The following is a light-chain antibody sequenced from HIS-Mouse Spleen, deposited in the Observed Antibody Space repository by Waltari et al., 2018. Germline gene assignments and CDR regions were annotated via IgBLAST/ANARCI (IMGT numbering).Light chain of an antibody. CDR2: EDS. CDR1: ALPTKY. CDR3: YSTDSSGNHRV. J-gene: IGLJ2*01. V-gene: IGLV3-10*01. Sequence: SYELTQPPSVSVSPGQTARITCSGDALPTKYAYWYQQKSGQAPVLVIYEDSKRPSGSPERVSGSSSGTMATLTISGAQVEDEADYYWYSTDSSGNHRVFGGGTKLTVL.